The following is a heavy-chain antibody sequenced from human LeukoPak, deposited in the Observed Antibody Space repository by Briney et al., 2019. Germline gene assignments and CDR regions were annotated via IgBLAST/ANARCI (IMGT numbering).Heavy chain of an antibody. CDR2: SK. D-gene: IGHD4-17*01. V-gene: IGHV3-33*01. Sequence: SKYYADSVKGRFTISRDNSKNTLYLQMNSLRVEDTAVYYCARKSGGASGQLRFTTLDYWGQGTLVTVFS. CDR3: ARKSGGASGQLRFTTLDY. J-gene: IGHJ4*02.